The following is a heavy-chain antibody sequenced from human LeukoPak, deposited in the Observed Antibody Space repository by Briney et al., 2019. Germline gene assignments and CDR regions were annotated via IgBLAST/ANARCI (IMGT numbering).Heavy chain of an antibody. J-gene: IGHJ6*03. CDR2: ISDSGNI. CDR3: AREFPPYYYYIDV. Sequence: PSGTLSLTCAVSGGSISSSNWWSWVRQPPGKGLEWIGYISDSGNINYNPSLKSRVIISVDTSKNQFSLKLSSVTAADTAVYYCAREFPPYYYYIDVWGKGTTVTVSS. CDR1: GGSISSSNW. V-gene: IGHV4-4*02.